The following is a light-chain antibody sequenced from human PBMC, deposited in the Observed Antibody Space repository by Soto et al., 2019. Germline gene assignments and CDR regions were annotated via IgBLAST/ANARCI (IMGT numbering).Light chain of an antibody. Sequence: DIQMTQSPSSLSASVGDRVTITCRASQDISVYLAWYQQKPGKVPKLLIYSASTLQSGVPSRFSGSGSGTDFTLTISSLQPEXVATXXXXXXNTAPLTFGQGTRLEIK. CDR2: SAS. CDR3: XXXNTAPLT. CDR1: QDISVY. V-gene: IGKV1-27*01. J-gene: IGKJ5*01.